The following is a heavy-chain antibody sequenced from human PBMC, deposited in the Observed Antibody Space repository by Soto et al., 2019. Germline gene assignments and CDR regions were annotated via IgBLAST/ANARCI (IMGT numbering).Heavy chain of an antibody. CDR1: GGTFSSYA. V-gene: IGHV1-69*13. J-gene: IGHJ3*02. Sequence: SVKVSCKASGGTFSSYAISWVRQAPGQGLEWMGGIIPTFGTANYAQKFQGRVTITADESTSTAYMELSSLRSEDTAVYYCAREAYDSSGSPVSAAFDIWGQGTMVTVSS. D-gene: IGHD3-22*01. CDR3: AREAYDSSGSPVSAAFDI. CDR2: IIPTFGTA.